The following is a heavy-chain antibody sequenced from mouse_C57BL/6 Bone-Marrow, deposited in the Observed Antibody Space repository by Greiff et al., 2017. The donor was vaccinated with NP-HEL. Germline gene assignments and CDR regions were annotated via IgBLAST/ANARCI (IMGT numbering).Heavy chain of an antibody. J-gene: IGHJ2*01. Sequence: QVQLQQSGAELVRPGASVTLSCKASGYTFTDYEMHWVKQTPVHGLEWIGAIDPETGGTAYNQKFKGKAILTADKSSSTAYMELRSLTSEDSAVYYCTREGVITTVVADYWGQGTTLTVSS. CDR1: GYTFTDYE. CDR3: TREGVITTVVADY. D-gene: IGHD1-1*01. V-gene: IGHV1-15*01. CDR2: IDPETGGT.